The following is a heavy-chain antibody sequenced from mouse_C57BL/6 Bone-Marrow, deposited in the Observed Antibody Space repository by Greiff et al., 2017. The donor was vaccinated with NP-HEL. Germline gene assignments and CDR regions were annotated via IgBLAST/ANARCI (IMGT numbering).Heavy chain of an antibody. D-gene: IGHD2-5*01. CDR3: TNHSNSLAMDY. CDR1: GFTFSNYW. V-gene: IGHV6-3*01. Sequence: EVQLQQSGGGLVQPGGSMKLSCVASGFTFSNYWMNWVRQSPEKGLEWVAQIRLKSDNYATHYAESVKGRFTISRDDSKSSVYLQMNNLRAEDTGIYYCTNHSNSLAMDYWGQGTSVTVSS. J-gene: IGHJ4*01. CDR2: IRLKSDNYAT.